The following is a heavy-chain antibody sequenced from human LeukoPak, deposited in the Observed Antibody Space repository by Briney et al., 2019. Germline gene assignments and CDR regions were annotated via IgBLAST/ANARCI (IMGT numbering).Heavy chain of an antibody. V-gene: IGHV3-74*01. CDR2: INSDGSST. CDR1: GFSFSSYW. CDR3: VREGRVSGYDFDY. D-gene: IGHD5-12*01. J-gene: IGHJ4*02. Sequence: PGGSLRLSCEAFGFSFSSYWMHWVRQAPGKGLVWVSRINSDGSSTTYADSVKGRLTISRDNAKNTLYLQMNSLRAEDTAVYYCVREGRVSGYDFDYWGQGTLVTVSS.